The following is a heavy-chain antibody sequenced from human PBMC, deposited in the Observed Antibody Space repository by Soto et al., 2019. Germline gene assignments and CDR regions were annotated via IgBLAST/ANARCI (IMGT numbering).Heavy chain of an antibody. CDR2: IYWDDDK. V-gene: IGHV2-5*02. Sequence: GSGPTLVNPTQTLALTCTFSGFSLSTSGVGVGWIRQPPGKALEWLALIYWDDDKRYSPSLKSRLTITKDTSKNQVVLTMTNMDPVDTATYYCAHRGSGYDFLSDIYYYYGMDVWGQGTTVTVSS. CDR1: GFSLSTSGVG. D-gene: IGHD5-12*01. J-gene: IGHJ6*02. CDR3: AHRGSGYDFLSDIYYYYGMDV.